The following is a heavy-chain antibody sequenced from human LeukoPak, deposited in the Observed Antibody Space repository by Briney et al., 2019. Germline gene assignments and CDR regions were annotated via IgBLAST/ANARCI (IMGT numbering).Heavy chain of an antibody. CDR2: ISYDGDEK. Sequence: PGGSLRLSCAASGFTFNDYGLHWVRQAPGKGLEWVAVISYDGDEKHYTESVKGRFTISGDSSKNTVLLEMNSLRFDDTAIYYCARGHYSGTFWRTGAFDYWGQGTLVTVSS. D-gene: IGHD1-26*01. CDR3: ARGHYSGTFWRTGAFDY. J-gene: IGHJ4*02. CDR1: GFTFNDYG. V-gene: IGHV3-30*03.